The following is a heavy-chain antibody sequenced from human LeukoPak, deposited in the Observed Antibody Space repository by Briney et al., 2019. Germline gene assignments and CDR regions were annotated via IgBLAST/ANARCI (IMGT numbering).Heavy chain of an antibody. Sequence: GSLRLSCAASGFTLSSNYMSWVRQAPGKGLEWVSVIYSGGGTYYADSVKGRFTISRDNAKNTLYLQMNSLRAEDTAVYYCARGWEEMSTNAVGYWGQGTLVTVSS. CDR2: IYSGGGT. CDR1: GFTLSSNY. D-gene: IGHD5-24*01. V-gene: IGHV3-66*01. CDR3: ARGWEEMSTNAVGY. J-gene: IGHJ4*02.